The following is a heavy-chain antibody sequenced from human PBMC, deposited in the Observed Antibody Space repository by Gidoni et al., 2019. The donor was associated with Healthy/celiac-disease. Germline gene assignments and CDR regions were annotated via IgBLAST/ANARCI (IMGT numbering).Heavy chain of an antibody. D-gene: IGHD2-15*01. V-gene: IGHV4-34*01. CDR1: GGSFSGYY. CDR2: INHSGST. CDR3: ARRSGGYCSGGSCYSHDY. Sequence: QVQLQQWGAGLLKPSETLSLTCAVYGGSFSGYYWRWIRQPPGKGLEWIGEINHSGSTNYNPSLKSRVTISVDTSKNQFSLKLSSVTAADTAVYYCARRSGGYCSGGSCYSHDYWGQGTLVTVSS. J-gene: IGHJ4*02.